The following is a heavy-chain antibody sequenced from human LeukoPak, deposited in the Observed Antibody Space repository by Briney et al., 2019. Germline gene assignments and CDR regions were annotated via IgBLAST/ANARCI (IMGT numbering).Heavy chain of an antibody. V-gene: IGHV4-59*01. Sequence: SETLSLTCTVSGGSISSYYWSWIRQPPGKGLEWIGYIYYTGSTKYNPSLKSRVTISVDTSKNQLSLKLSSVTAADTAVYYCARGLGCTGGGCYYNWFDPWGQGALVTVSS. CDR1: GGSISSYY. D-gene: IGHD2-15*01. CDR3: ARGLGCTGGGCYYNWFDP. J-gene: IGHJ5*02. CDR2: IYYTGST.